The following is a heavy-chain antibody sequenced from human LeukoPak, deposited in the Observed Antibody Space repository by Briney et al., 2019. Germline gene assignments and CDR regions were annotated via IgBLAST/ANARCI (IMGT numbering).Heavy chain of an antibody. CDR3: ARREAGIAAAGTDY. CDR2: INPNSGGT. J-gene: IGHJ4*02. D-gene: IGHD6-13*01. Sequence: GASVKVSCKASGYTFTGYYMHWVRQAPGQGLEWMGRINPNSGGTNYAQKFQGRVTMTRDTSISTAYMELSRLRSDDTAVYYCARREAGIAAAGTDYWGQGTLVTVSS. CDR1: GYTFTGYY. V-gene: IGHV1-2*06.